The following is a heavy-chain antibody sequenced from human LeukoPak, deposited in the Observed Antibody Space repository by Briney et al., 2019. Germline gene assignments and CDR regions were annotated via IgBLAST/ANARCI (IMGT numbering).Heavy chain of an antibody. CDR1: GFTFSSYE. CDR2: ISSRGRTI. CDR3: ARGGVGMDV. V-gene: IGHV3-48*03. D-gene: IGHD1-26*01. J-gene: IGHJ6*02. Sequence: PGGSLRLSCAASGFTFSSYEMNWVRQAPGKGLEWVSYISSRGRTIYYADSVKGRLTLSRDNANNPLYLQMNSLRAEDTAVYYCARGGVGMDVWGQGTTVTVSS.